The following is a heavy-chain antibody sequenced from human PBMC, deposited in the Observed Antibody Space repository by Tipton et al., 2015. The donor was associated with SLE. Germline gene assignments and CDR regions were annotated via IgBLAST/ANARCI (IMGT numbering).Heavy chain of an antibody. D-gene: IGHD3-10*01. J-gene: IGHJ4*02. Sequence: TLSLTCSVDGGSLSGYSWSWIRQPPGKGLEWIGDINPNGRTYYNPSLKSRVTFSLDTSKTYFSLKLSSVTAADTAVYYCAGGDYHGSVSYIGHWGQGTLVTVSS. V-gene: IGHV4-34*01. CDR1: GGSLSGYS. CDR2: INPNGRT. CDR3: AGGDYHGSVSYIGH.